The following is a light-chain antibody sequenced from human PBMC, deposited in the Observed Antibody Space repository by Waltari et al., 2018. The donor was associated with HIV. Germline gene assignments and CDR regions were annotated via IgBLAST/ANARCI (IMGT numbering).Light chain of an antibody. J-gene: IGLJ3*02. V-gene: IGLV2-23*01. Sequence: QSALTQPASVSGSPGQSITISCTGTSSDVGSYNLVSWYQQRPGKAPKLMIYEGSKRPSGVSNRFSGSKSGNTASLTISGLQAEDEADYYCCSYAGPSTWVFGGGTKLTVL. CDR1: SSDVGSYNL. CDR2: EGS. CDR3: CSYAGPSTWV.